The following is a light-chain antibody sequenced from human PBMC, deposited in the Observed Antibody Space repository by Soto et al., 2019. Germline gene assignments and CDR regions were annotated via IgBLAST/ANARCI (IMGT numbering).Light chain of an antibody. CDR1: SSDVGGYNF. Sequence: QSALTQPASVSGSPGQSITISCTGTSSDVGGYNFVSWYQQHPGKAPKLMIYGNSNRPSGVPDRFSGSKSGTSASLAITGLQAEDEADYYCQSFDSSRFYVFGTGTKLTVL. V-gene: IGLV2-14*01. CDR2: GNS. J-gene: IGLJ1*01. CDR3: QSFDSSRFYV.